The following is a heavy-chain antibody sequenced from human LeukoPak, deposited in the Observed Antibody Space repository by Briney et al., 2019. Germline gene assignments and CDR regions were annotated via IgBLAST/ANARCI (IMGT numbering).Heavy chain of an antibody. CDR3: ARYRDGDRDISLDI. V-gene: IGHV4-59*08. CDR2: INNRGTT. J-gene: IGHJ4*02. D-gene: IGHD4-17*01. Sequence: SETLSLTCTVSGDSITSDYWSWIRQPPGKGLEWIGFINNRGTTSYNPSFTSRVTISRDMSKNQFALKLSSVSAADTAVYYCARYRDGDRDISLDIWGQGTLVTVSS. CDR1: GDSITSDY.